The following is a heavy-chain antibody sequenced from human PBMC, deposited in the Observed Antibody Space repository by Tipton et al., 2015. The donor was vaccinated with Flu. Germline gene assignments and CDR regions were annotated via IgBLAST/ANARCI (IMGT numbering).Heavy chain of an antibody. CDR2: IYTSGST. CDR3: AREAAPTPGAGYQYES. Sequence: TLSLTCTVSGDSISNYYWDWIRQPAGKGLQWIGRIYTSGSTDYNPSLKGRVTMSVDTSRNQFSLRLSSVTAAGTAVYFCAREAAPTPGAGYQYESWGQGKLVTASS. CDR1: GDSISNYY. J-gene: IGHJ5*02. D-gene: IGHD3-10*01. V-gene: IGHV4-4*07.